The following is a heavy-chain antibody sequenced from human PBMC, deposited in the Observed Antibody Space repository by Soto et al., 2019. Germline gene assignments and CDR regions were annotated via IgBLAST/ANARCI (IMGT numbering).Heavy chain of an antibody. D-gene: IGHD2-2*01. V-gene: IGHV1-69*02. CDR3: ARVGSSTATGYFDL. Sequence: EASVKVSCKASGGTFSSYTISWLLQAPGQGLEWMGRIIPILGIANYAQKFQGRVTITADKSTSTAYMELSSLRSEDTAVYYCARVGSSTATGYFDLWGRGTLVTVSS. CDR2: IIPILGIA. J-gene: IGHJ2*01. CDR1: GGTFSSYT.